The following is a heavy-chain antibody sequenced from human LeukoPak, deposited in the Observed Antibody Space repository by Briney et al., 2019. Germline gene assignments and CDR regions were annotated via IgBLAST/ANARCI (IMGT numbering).Heavy chain of an antibody. CDR2: INPNTGGT. D-gene: IGHD3-22*01. V-gene: IGHV1-2*02. CDR1: GYTFTGYY. CDR3: ARAPMIVVVFPPRLDF. J-gene: IGHJ4*02. Sequence: ASVKVSCKTSGYTFTGYYMHWVRQAPGQGLEWMGWINPNTGGTNYAQKFQGRVTMTSDTSISTAYMELSSLRSDDTAMYYCARAPMIVVVFPPRLDFWGQGALVTVSS.